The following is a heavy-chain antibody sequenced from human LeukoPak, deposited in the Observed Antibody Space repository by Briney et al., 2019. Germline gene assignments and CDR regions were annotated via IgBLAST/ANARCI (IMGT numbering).Heavy chain of an antibody. Sequence: PSETLSLTCAVYGGSFSDYYWSWIRQPPGKGLEWIGEINHSGSTNYNPSLKSRVTISVDTSKNQFSLKLSSVTAADTAVYYCARGGGRYYYYYMDVWGKGTTVTVSS. D-gene: IGHD2-15*01. CDR1: GGSFSDYY. CDR2: INHSGST. CDR3: ARGGGRYYYYYMDV. V-gene: IGHV4-34*01. J-gene: IGHJ6*03.